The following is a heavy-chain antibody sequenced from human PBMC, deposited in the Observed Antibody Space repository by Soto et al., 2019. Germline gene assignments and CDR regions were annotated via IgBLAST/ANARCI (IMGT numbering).Heavy chain of an antibody. D-gene: IGHD5-12*01. V-gene: IGHV3-72*01. J-gene: IGHJ4*02. CDR2: SRDKVHSHTT. Sequence: EVQQAESGGGLVQPGGSLRLSCADSGFTFSDHYMDWVRQAPGKGLEWVGRSRDKVHSHTTEYAASVKGRFTISRGDSENSLYLQMNSLTTGDTAVYYCARGVVSTGYFDYWGQGTLVTVSS. CDR1: GFTFSDHY. CDR3: ARGVVSTGYFDY.